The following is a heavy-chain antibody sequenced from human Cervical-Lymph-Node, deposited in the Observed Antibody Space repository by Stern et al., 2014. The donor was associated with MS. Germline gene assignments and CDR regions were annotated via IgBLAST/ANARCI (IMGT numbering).Heavy chain of an antibody. J-gene: IGHJ6*02. V-gene: IGHV5-51*03. D-gene: IGHD3-10*01. CDR3: ARRGDEAVYGLDV. CDR2: IYPSDSDT. Sequence: EMQLVESGAEVKKPGESLKISCKGSGYRFSSHWIGWVRQMPGKGLEYMGIIYPSDSDTRYSPSFQGRVTISVDKSINIAYLQWSSLKPSDTAIYYCARRGDEAVYGLDVWGPGTTVTVSS. CDR1: GYRFSSHW.